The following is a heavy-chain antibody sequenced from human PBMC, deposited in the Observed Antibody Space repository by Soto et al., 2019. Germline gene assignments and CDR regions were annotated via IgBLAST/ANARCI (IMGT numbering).Heavy chain of an antibody. CDR3: YCSACIPGH. CDR2: ISYDGSNK. CDR1: GFTFSSYA. J-gene: IGHJ4*02. V-gene: IGHV3-30-3*01. Sequence: GGSLRLSCSASGFTFSSYAMHWVRQAPGKGLEWVAVISYDGSNKYYADSVKGRFTISRDNSKNTLYLQMNSLRAEDTAVYYCYCSACIPGHWGQGNLVTVAS. D-gene: IGHD2-15*01.